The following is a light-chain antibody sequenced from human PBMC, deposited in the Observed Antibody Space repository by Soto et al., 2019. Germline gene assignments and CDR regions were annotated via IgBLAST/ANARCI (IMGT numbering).Light chain of an antibody. V-gene: IGKV1-27*01. J-gene: IGKJ1*01. Sequence: IHMTHSPSALSASVLYGVTIACVASQDISNYLAWYQQKPGKVPKLLIYTASTLQSGVPSRFSGGGSGTDFTLTISSLQPEDVAPYYCQKYDSAPRTFGQGTKVDIK. CDR1: QDISNY. CDR3: QKYDSAPRT. CDR2: TAS.